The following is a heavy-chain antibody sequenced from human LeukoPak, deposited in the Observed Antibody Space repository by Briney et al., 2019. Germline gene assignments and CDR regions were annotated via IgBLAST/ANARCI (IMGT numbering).Heavy chain of an antibody. Sequence: ASVKVSCKTSGYTFTNYGISWVRQAPGQGLEWMGWNSGYNGDTNYAQKPQGRVTMTTNTPTSTAYMELRSLRSDDTAVYYCARDSDVYDYDPTGFDYCGQGTLVTVAS. CDR3: ARDSDVYDYDPTGFDY. J-gene: IGHJ4*02. D-gene: IGHD3-22*01. CDR1: GYTFTNYG. V-gene: IGHV1-18*01. CDR2: NSGYNGDT.